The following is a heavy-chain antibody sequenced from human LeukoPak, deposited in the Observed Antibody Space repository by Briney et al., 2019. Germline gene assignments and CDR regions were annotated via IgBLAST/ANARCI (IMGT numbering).Heavy chain of an antibody. CDR3: ARDHAAAGGGLDY. CDR1: GLTVSSNH. Sequence: PGGSLRLSCAAPGLTVSSNHMAWVRQAPGKGLEWVSVIYTGGITYYADSVQGRFTISRDNSKNTLYLQMNSLRVEDTALYYCARDHAAAGGGLDYWGQGTQVIVSS. J-gene: IGHJ4*02. D-gene: IGHD6-13*01. V-gene: IGHV3-53*01. CDR2: IYTGGIT.